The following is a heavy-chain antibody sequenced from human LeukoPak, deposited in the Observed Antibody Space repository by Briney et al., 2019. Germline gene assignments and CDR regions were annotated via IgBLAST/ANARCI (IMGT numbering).Heavy chain of an antibody. Sequence: GGSLRLSCAASGFTFSSYAMSWVRQAPGKGLEWVSAISGSGGSTYYADSVKGRFTISRDNSKNTLYLQMNSLRAEDTAVYYCAKAQWSGYRSRYFDYWGQGTLVTVSS. D-gene: IGHD3-3*01. J-gene: IGHJ4*02. CDR1: GFTFSSYA. V-gene: IGHV3-23*01. CDR3: AKAQWSGYRSRYFDY. CDR2: ISGSGGST.